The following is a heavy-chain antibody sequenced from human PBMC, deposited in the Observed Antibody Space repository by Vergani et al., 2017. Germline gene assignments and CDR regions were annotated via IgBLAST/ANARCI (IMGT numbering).Heavy chain of an antibody. Sequence: QVQLVQSGPEMKQPGASVKVSCKASGYTFFNYGVNWIRRAPGQGFEWLGWIRADNGDTRYAPRLQDRLTLTTDSSTSTAYMELRSLKSDDTAVYYCASGGSIAAPSYLYYFYMDVWGKGTSVTVSS. V-gene: IGHV1-18*04. CDR3: ASGGSIAAPSYLYYFYMDV. D-gene: IGHD6-6*01. J-gene: IGHJ6*03. CDR2: IRADNGDT. CDR1: GYTFFNYG.